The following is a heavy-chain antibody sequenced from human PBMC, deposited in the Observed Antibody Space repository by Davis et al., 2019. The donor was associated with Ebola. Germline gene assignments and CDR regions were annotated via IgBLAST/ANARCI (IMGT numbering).Heavy chain of an antibody. CDR2: ISWNSGSI. CDR3: AKDTYFDFWSGLPFGMDV. J-gene: IGHJ6*02. CDR1: GFTLTAYA. D-gene: IGHD3-3*01. V-gene: IGHV3-9*01. Sequence: GGSLRLSCAASGFTLTAYAMPWVRHVPGKGLEWVPGISWNSGSIGFADSVKGRFTISRDNDNNSLYLQMNSLRAEDTASYYCAKDTYFDFWSGLPFGMDVWGHGTTVTVSS.